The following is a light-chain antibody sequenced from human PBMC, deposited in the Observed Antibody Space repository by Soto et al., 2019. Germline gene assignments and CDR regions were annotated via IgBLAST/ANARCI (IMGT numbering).Light chain of an antibody. CDR2: DAS. J-gene: IGKJ1*01. Sequence: DIPMTQSPSTLSASVGDRVTITCRASQSISDWLAWYQQKPGKAPKLLISDASNLQSGVPSRFSGSGSVTQFTLTISSLQPDDSATYYCQQYNFYPWTFGQGTKVEIK. CDR1: QSISDW. V-gene: IGKV1-5*01. CDR3: QQYNFYPWT.